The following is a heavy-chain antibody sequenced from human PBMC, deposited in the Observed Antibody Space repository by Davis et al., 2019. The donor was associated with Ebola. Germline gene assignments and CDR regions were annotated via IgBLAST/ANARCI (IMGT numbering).Heavy chain of an antibody. CDR2: IYYSGST. D-gene: IGHD3-10*02. Sequence: MPSETLSLTCTVSGGSISSSSYYWGWIRQPPGKGLEWIGSIYYSGSTNYNPSLKSRVTISVDTSKNQFSLKLSSVTAADTAVYYCARARYYYGRGRLDPWGQGTLVTVSS. V-gene: IGHV4-39*07. J-gene: IGHJ5*02. CDR1: GGSISSSSYY. CDR3: ARARYYYGRGRLDP.